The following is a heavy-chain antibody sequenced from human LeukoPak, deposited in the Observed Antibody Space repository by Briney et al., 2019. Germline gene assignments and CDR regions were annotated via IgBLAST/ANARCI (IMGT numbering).Heavy chain of an antibody. CDR2: IKQDGSEK. J-gene: IGHJ4*02. D-gene: IGHD6-19*01. Sequence: GGSLRLSCAASGFTFSSYEMNWVRQAPGKGLEWVANIKQDGSEKYYVDSVKGRFTISRDNSKNTVDLQMNSLRAEDTAVYYCARTSGWYPYFDYWGQGTLVTVSS. V-gene: IGHV3-7*03. CDR1: GFTFSSYE. CDR3: ARTSGWYPYFDY.